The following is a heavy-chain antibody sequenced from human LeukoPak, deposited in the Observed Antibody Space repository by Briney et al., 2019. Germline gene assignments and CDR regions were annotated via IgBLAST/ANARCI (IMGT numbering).Heavy chain of an antibody. CDR2: ISGYNGNT. Sequence: ASVKVSSTASGYTFTHYGITWVRHAPGQGLEWMGWISGYNGNTNYAQKLQGRVTMTTETSTSTAYMELRNLRSDDSAIYFSARKCSGYSCFLLLGGQGTLLTVSS. D-gene: IGHD3-22*01. J-gene: IGHJ4*02. CDR3: ARKCSGYSCFLLL. V-gene: IGHV1-18*01. CDR1: GYTFTHYG.